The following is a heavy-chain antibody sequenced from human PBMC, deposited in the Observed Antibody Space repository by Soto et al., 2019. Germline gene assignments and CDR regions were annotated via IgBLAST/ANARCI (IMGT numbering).Heavy chain of an antibody. CDR2: ISWNSGSI. CDR3: AKDGTEVSTVTTYLPRFPSS. J-gene: IGHJ5*02. CDR1: GFTFDDYA. Sequence: EVQLVESGGGLVQPGRSLRLSCAASGFTFDDYAMHWVRQAPGKGLEWVSGISWNSGSIGYADSVKGRFTISRDNAKNSLYLQMNSLRAEDTALYYCAKDGTEVSTVTTYLPRFPSSWGQGTLVTVSS. V-gene: IGHV3-9*01. D-gene: IGHD4-17*01.